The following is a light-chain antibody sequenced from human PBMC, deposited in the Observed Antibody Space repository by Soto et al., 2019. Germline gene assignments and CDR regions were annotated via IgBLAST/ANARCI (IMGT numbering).Light chain of an antibody. J-gene: IGKJ1*01. CDR1: QSVRSN. Sequence: EIVMTQSPATLAVSPGERATLSCRASQSVRSNLAWYQQTPGQAPRLLIYGASSRATGIPDRFSGSGSGTDFTLTISRLEPEDFAVYYCQQYGSSRTFGQGTKVDIK. CDR2: GAS. V-gene: IGKV3-20*01. CDR3: QQYGSSRT.